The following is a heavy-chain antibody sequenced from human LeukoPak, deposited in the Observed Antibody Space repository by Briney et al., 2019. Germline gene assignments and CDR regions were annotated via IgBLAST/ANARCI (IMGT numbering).Heavy chain of an antibody. J-gene: IGHJ4*02. D-gene: IGHD1-14*01. V-gene: IGHV3-53*01. CDR2: IYSGGST. Sequence: GGSLRLSCAVSGFTVSSNYMGWVRQAPGKGLEWVSVIYSGGSTYYADSVKGRFTISRDNTKNTLYLQMNSLRAEDTAVYYCARATFKKPLFDYWGQGTLVTVSS. CDR1: GFTVSSNY. CDR3: ARATFKKPLFDY.